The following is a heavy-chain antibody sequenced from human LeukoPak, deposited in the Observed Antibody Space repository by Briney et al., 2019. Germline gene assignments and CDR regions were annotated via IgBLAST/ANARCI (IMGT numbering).Heavy chain of an antibody. Sequence: PGGSLRLSCAASGFTFDDYGMSWVRQAPGKGLEWVSGINWNGGSTGYADSVKGRFTISRDNAKNSLYLQMNSLRTEDTAVYYCARMTYYYDTTYYYISFFDYWGQGTLVSVSS. J-gene: IGHJ4*02. CDR2: INWNGGST. D-gene: IGHD3-22*01. CDR1: GFTFDDYG. V-gene: IGHV3-20*04. CDR3: ARMTYYYDTTYYYISFFDY.